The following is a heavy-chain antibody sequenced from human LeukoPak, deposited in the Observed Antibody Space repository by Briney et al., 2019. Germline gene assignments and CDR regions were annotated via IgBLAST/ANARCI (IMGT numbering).Heavy chain of an antibody. V-gene: IGHV4-59*01. D-gene: IGHD1-26*01. J-gene: IGHJ4*02. CDR3: AREGSYHSPFDY. CDR1: GGSISNYY. CDR2: IYYSGTT. Sequence: KSSQTLSLTCTVSGGSISNYYWSWIRQPPGKGLEWIGYIYYSGTTNYNPSLKSRVTILVDTSKDQFSLKLSSVTAADTAVYYCAREGSYHSPFDYWGQGTLVTVSS.